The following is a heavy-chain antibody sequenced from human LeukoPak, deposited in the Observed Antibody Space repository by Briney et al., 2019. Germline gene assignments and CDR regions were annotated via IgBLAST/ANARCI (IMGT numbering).Heavy chain of an antibody. J-gene: IGHJ4*02. V-gene: IGHV1-69*05. Sequence: SVKVSCKASGGTFSNYAISWVRQAPGQGLEWMGGIIPIFGTANYAQKFQGRVTITRNTSISTAYMELSSLRSEDTAVYYCARARKTTVTRYYFDYWGQGTLVTVSS. CDR3: ARARKTTVTRYYFDY. CDR2: IIPIFGTA. CDR1: GGTFSNYA. D-gene: IGHD4-17*01.